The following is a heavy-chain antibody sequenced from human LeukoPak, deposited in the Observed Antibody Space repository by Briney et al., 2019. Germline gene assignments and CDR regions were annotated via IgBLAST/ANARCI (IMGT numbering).Heavy chain of an antibody. CDR3: ARGSYSSSEVPNVAFDI. D-gene: IGHD6-13*01. CDR2: INTNTGNP. CDR1: GYTLTELS. Sequence: ASVKVSCKVSGYTLTELSMHWVRQAPGQGLEWMGWINTNTGNPTYAQGFTGRFVFSLDTSVSTAYLQISSLKAEDTAVYYCARGSYSSSEVPNVAFDIWGQGTMVTVSS. V-gene: IGHV7-4-1*02. J-gene: IGHJ3*02.